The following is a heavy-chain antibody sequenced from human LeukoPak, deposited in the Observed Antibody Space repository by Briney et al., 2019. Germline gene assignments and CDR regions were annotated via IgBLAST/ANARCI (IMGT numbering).Heavy chain of an antibody. D-gene: IGHD6-13*01. CDR3: ARDLIAAAGKTIDY. CDR1: GYTFTGYY. Sequence: ASVKVSRKASGYTFTGYYMHWVRQAPGQGLEWMGWINPNSGGTNYAQKFQGRVTMTRDTSISTAYMELSRLRSDDTAVYYCARDLIAAAGKTIDYWGQGTLVTVSS. J-gene: IGHJ4*02. CDR2: INPNSGGT. V-gene: IGHV1-2*02.